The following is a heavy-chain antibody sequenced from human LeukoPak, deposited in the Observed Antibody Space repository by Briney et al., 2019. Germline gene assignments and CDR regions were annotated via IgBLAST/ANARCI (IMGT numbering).Heavy chain of an antibody. Sequence: GASVKVSCKASGYTFTDYYIHWVRQAPGQGLEWMALIHPNSGDTYYAQKFRGRVTMTRDTSISTAYMELNRLTSDDTAVYYCPRDYSGSYTHWAQGTLVTISS. CDR1: GYTFTDYY. CDR2: IHPNSGDT. D-gene: IGHD1-26*01. J-gene: IGHJ4*02. CDR3: PRDYSGSYTH. V-gene: IGHV1-2*06.